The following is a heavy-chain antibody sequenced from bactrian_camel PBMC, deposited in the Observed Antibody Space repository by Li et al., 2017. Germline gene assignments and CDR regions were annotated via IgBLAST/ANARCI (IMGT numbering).Heavy chain of an antibody. CDR1: GYRYASYC. V-gene: IGHV3S55*01. CDR2: IDRDGSI. D-gene: IGHD3*01. Sequence: HVQLVESGGGSVQAGGSLRLSCAASGYRYASYCMGWFRQAPGKEREGVASIDRDGSIRYAASVMGRFTISQASQDNTVNTLYLQMTALKPEDTATYYCAADRDYCTRSICYNRKLCRTWGQGTQVTVS. CDR3: AADRDYCTRSICYNRKLCRT. J-gene: IGHJ4*01.